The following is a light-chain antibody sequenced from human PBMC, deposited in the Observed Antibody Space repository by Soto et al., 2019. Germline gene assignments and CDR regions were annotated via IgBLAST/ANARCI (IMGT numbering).Light chain of an antibody. V-gene: IGKV3-15*01. CDR2: GAS. J-gene: IGKJ1*01. CDR1: RSVSSN. CDR3: QQYNNWRT. Sequence: EIVMTQSPATLSVSPGERATLSCRASRSVSSNSAWYQQKPGQAPRLLIYGASTRATGIPARFSGSGSGTEFTLTISSLQSEDFAVYYCQQYNNWRTFGQGTKV.